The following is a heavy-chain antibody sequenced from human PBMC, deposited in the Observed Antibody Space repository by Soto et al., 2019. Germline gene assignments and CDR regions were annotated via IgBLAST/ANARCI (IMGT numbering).Heavy chain of an antibody. CDR2: INPNSGGT. J-gene: IGHJ6*02. CDR3: ARDSNYGDDPHYYYYSGMDV. Sequence: ASVKVSCKASGYTFTGYYMHWVRQAPGQGLEWMGWINPNSGGTNYAQKFQGWVTMTRDTSISTAYMELSRLRSDDTAVYYCARDSNYGDDPHYYYYSGMDVWGQGTTVTVSS. V-gene: IGHV1-2*04. CDR1: GYTFTGYY. D-gene: IGHD4-17*01.